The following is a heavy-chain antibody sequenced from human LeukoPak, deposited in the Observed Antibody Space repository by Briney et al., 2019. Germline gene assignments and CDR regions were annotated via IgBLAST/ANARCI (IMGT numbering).Heavy chain of an antibody. J-gene: IGHJ5*01. CDR2: IIPIFGTA. CDR3: ARDLVCTVNCKDS. CDR1: GGTFSSYA. V-gene: IGHV1-69*06. D-gene: IGHD3/OR15-3a*01. Sequence: SVKVSCKASGGTFSSYAISWVRQAPGQGLEWMGGIIPIFGTANYAQKFQGRVTITADKSTSTAYMELSSLTFEDTAVYFCARDLVCTVNCKDSWGQGTLVTVSS.